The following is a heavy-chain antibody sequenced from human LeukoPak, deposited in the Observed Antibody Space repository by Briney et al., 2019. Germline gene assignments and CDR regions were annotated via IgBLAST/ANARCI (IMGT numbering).Heavy chain of an antibody. Sequence: PSETLSLTCTVSVGSVSSDTYYWSWIRQPPGKGLEWIAYIYYNGNTNYNPSLKSRVTMSVDTSKNQFSLKLSSVTAADTAVYYCARSPSSSISYYRFDYWGQGTLVTVSS. CDR2: IYYNGNT. D-gene: IGHD2-2*02. J-gene: IGHJ4*02. CDR1: VGSVSSDTYY. V-gene: IGHV4-61*01. CDR3: ARSPSSSISYYRFDY.